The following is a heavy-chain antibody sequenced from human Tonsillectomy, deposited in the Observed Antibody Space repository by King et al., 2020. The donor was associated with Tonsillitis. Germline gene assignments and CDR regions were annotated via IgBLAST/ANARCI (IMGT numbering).Heavy chain of an antibody. D-gene: IGHD2-2*01. J-gene: IGHJ4*02. V-gene: IGHV4-31*03. Sequence: VQLQESGPGLVKPSQTLSLTCTVSGGSISSGGYYWSWIRQHPGKGLEWVGYIYYSGSTYYNPSLKSRFTISVDTSKNQFSLKLSSVTAADTAVYYCARGYCSSTSCYFFDYWGPTPGDWGQGTLVTVSS. CDR2: IYYSGST. CDR1: GGSISSGGYY. CDR3: ARGYCSSTSCYFFDYWGPTPGD.